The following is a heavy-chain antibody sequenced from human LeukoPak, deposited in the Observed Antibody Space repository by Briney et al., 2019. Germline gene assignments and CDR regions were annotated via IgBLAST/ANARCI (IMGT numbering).Heavy chain of an antibody. CDR3: AKSKEDCCGSFDP. CDR1: GFTFSTYA. Sequence: GRSLRLSCAASGFTFSTYAMHWVHQAPGKGLEWVAAISVGGTTYYADSVMGRFTISRDNSKNTLYMQMNSLRGEDTAVYYCAKSKEDCCGSFDPWGQGTLVTVSS. D-gene: IGHD2-15*01. J-gene: IGHJ5*02. CDR2: ISVGGTT. V-gene: IGHV3-23*01.